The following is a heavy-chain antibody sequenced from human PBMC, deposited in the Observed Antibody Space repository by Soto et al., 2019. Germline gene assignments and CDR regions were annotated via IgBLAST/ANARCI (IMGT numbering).Heavy chain of an antibody. Sequence: GGSLRFSCAASGFTFSSYAMSWVRQAPGKGLEWVSAISGSGGSTYYADSVKGRFTISRDNSKNTLYLQMNSLRAEDTAVYYCAKSSAGVIVGASNVWGQGTTVTVSS. CDR1: GFTFSSYA. D-gene: IGHD1-26*01. V-gene: IGHV3-23*01. CDR3: AKSSAGVIVGASNV. J-gene: IGHJ6*02. CDR2: ISGSGGST.